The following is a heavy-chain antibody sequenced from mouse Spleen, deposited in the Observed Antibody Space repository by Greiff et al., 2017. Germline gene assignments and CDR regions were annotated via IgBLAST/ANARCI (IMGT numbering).Heavy chain of an antibody. D-gene: IGHD2-3*01. CDR1: GFTFSSYA. Sequence: EVKLVESGGGLVKPGGSLKLSCAASGFTFSSYAMSWVRQTPEKRLEWVAAINSNGGSTYYPDTVKDRFTISRDNAKNTLYLQMSSLRSEDTALYYCARIYDGYGAYWGQGTLVTVSA. CDR2: INSNGGST. J-gene: IGHJ3*01. V-gene: IGHV5-6-2*01. CDR3: ARIYDGYGAY.